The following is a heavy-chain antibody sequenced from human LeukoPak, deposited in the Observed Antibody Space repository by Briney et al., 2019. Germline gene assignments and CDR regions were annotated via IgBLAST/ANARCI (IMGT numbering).Heavy chain of an antibody. D-gene: IGHD5-12*01. CDR2: IYYSGST. CDR3: ARWLDGGYRVRDYYYMDV. V-gene: IGHV4-39*07. Sequence: KPSETLSLTCTVSGGSISSSSYYWGWIRQPPGKGLEWIGSIYYSGSTNYNPSLKSRVTISVDTSKNQFSLKLSSVTAADTAVYYCARWLDGGYRVRDYYYMDVWGKGTTVTVSS. J-gene: IGHJ6*03. CDR1: GGSISSSSYY.